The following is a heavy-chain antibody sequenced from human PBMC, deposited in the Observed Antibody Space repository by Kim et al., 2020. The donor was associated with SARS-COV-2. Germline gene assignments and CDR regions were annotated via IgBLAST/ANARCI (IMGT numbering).Heavy chain of an antibody. CDR3: ARKTYSSGWYARAGWYFDL. CDR1: GGSFSGYY. CDR2: INHSGST. J-gene: IGHJ2*01. V-gene: IGHV4-34*01. D-gene: IGHD6-19*01. Sequence: SETLSLTCAVYGGSFSGYYWSWIRQPPGKGLEWIGEINHSGSTNYNPSLKSRVTISVDTSKNQFALKLSSVTAADTAVYYCARKTYSSGWYARAGWYFDLCGRGTLVTVSS.